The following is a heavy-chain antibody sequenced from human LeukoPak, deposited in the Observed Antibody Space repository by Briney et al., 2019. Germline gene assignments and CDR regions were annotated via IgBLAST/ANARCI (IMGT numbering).Heavy chain of an antibody. CDR1: GFTFSSYG. Sequence: GGTLRLSCAASGFTFSSYGMTWVRQAPGKGLEWVSSISGSGGTTYYADSVKGRFTISRDNSKNSLYLQMNSLRAEDTAVYYCAKDRISCITTSCPQGLDYWGQGTLVTVSS. D-gene: IGHD2-2*01. CDR3: AKDRISCITTSCPQGLDY. V-gene: IGHV3-23*01. J-gene: IGHJ4*02. CDR2: ISGSGGTT.